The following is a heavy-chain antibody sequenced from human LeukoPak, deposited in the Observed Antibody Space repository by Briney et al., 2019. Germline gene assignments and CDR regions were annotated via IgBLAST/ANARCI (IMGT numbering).Heavy chain of an antibody. D-gene: IGHD1-26*01. Sequence: SETLSLTCAVSGGSISSSNWWSWVRQPPGQGLEWIGEIYHSGSTNYNPSLKSRVTISVDTSKNQFSLKLSSVTAADTAVYYCARLVPEWELREFSERDWFDPWGQGTLVTVSS. CDR2: IYHSGST. V-gene: IGHV4-4*02. J-gene: IGHJ5*02. CDR3: ARLVPEWELREFSERDWFDP. CDR1: GGSISSSNW.